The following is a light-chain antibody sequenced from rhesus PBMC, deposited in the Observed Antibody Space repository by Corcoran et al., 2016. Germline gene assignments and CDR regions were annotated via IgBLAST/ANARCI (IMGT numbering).Light chain of an antibody. CDR3: SSYAGSNIFVL. CDR1: SNDIGGHSY. J-gene: IGLJ3*01. CDR2: EVS. V-gene: IGLV2-32*02. Sequence: QAALTQPRSVSGSPGQSVTISCTGTSNDIGGHSYVSWYQQHPGTAPKLMIYEVSKRPSGVSDRFSGSKSGNTASLTISGLQAEDEADYYCSSYAGSNIFVLFGGGTRLTVL.